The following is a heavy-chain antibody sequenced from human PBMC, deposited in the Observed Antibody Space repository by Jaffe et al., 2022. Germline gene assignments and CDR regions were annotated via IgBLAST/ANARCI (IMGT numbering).Heavy chain of an antibody. CDR1: GFTFNRHS. D-gene: IGHD5-12*01. J-gene: IGHJ5*02. CDR2: ISGSSDYI. CDR3: AKSTGGLVPTIQVGWFDP. Sequence: EEQLVESGGGLVRPGGSLRLSCAASGFTFNRHSMNWVRQAPGKGLEWVSSISGSSDYIYYADSVKGRFSMSRDNTKNSLYLQMNSLRAEDTAVYYCAKSTGGLVPTIQVGWFDPWGQGTLVTVSS. V-gene: IGHV3-21*01.